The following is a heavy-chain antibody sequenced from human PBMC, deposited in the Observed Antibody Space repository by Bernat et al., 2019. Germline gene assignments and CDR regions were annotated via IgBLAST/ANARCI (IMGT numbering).Heavy chain of an antibody. J-gene: IGHJ6*02. CDR2: IKSKTDGGTT. CDR1: GFTFSNAW. D-gene: IGHD5-18*01. Sequence: EVQLVESGGGLVKPGGSLRLSCAASGFTFSNAWMNWVRQAPGKGLEWVGRIKSKTDGGTTDYAAPVKGRFTISRDDSKNTLYLQMNSLKTEDTAVYYCTPAHVDTAMDLTYYYYGMDVWGQGTTVTVSS. CDR3: TPAHVDTAMDLTYYYYGMDV. V-gene: IGHV3-15*07.